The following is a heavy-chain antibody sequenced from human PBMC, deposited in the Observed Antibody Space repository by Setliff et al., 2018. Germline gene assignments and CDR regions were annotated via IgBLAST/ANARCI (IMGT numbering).Heavy chain of an antibody. J-gene: IGHJ5*02. V-gene: IGHV4-34*01. CDR2: INHSGST. CDR3: ARETTYSSSWYGWFDP. Sequence: SETLSLTCAVYGGSFSGYYWSWIRQPPGKGLEWIGEINHSGSTYYNPSLKSRVTISVDTSKNQFSLKLSSVTAADTAVYYCARETTYSSSWYGWFDPWGQGTLVTVSS. CDR1: GGSFSGYY. D-gene: IGHD6-13*01.